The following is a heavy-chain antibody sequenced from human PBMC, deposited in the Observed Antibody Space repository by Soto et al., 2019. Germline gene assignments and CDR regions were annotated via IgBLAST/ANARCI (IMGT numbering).Heavy chain of an antibody. D-gene: IGHD3-22*01. J-gene: IGHJ5*02. Sequence: SETLSLTCTVSGGSISSYYWSWIRQPPGKGLEWIGYIYYSGSTNYNPSLKSRVTISVDTSKNQFSLRLSSVTAADTAVYYCARDNPNYYDSSSNWVDPRGQGTLVIVSS. V-gene: IGHV4-59*01. CDR3: ARDNPNYYDSSSNWVDP. CDR1: GGSISSYY. CDR2: IYYSGST.